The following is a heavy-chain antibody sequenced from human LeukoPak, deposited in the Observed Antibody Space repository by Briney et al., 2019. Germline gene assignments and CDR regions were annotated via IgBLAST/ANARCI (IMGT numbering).Heavy chain of an antibody. D-gene: IGHD6-13*01. V-gene: IGHV1-18*01. CDR2: ISANNGNT. Sequence: ASVKVSCKASGYTFTNYGISWVRQAPGQGLEWMGWISANNGNTNYAQNLQGRVTMTTDTSTSTAYMELRSLRSDDTAVYCCARGSDSSSWHYWGQGTLVTVSS. CDR1: GYTFTNYG. CDR3: ARGSDSSSWHY. J-gene: IGHJ4*02.